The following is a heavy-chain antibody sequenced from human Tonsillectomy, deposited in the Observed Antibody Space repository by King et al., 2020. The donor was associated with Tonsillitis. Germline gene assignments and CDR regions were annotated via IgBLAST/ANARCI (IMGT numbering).Heavy chain of an antibody. V-gene: IGHV4-61*01. Sequence: QLQESGPGLGKSSETLSLTCTVSGGSVSSGSYFWIWFRQPPGKGLECIGDIYYSGSTTYNPPPESRGSISVDTSKNQFSLRLSSVTAADTAVYHCARGGYCTNGVCYPYNWFDPWGQGTLVTVSS. J-gene: IGHJ5*02. CDR2: IYYSGST. CDR3: ARGGYCTNGVCYPYNWFDP. D-gene: IGHD2-8*01. CDR1: GGSVSSGSYF.